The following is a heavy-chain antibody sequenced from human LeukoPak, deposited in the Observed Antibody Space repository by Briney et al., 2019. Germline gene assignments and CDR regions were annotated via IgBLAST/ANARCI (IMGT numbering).Heavy chain of an antibody. Sequence: GGSLRLSCATSGFTFSNAWMSWVRQAPGKGLEWVSTITVGSTAYYADSVKGRFTISRDNSKNTLYLQMYSLRAEDTAVYYCVRMVGFGELLTYWGQGALVTVSS. J-gene: IGHJ4*02. CDR3: VRMVGFGELLTY. V-gene: IGHV3-23*01. D-gene: IGHD3-10*01. CDR1: GFTFSNAW. CDR2: ITVGSTA.